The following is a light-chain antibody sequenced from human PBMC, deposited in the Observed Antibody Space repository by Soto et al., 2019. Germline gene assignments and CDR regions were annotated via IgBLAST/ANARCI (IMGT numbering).Light chain of an antibody. CDR3: QQYNTWPPIT. CDR1: QSVSSN. CDR2: DAS. Sequence: EIVMTQSPATLSVSPGERATLSCRASQSVSSNYLARYQQKPGQAPRLLIYDASNRATGLPARFSGSGSGTDFTLTISSLQSEDFAVYYCQQYNTWPPITFGQGTRLEIK. J-gene: IGKJ5*01. V-gene: IGKV3-15*01.